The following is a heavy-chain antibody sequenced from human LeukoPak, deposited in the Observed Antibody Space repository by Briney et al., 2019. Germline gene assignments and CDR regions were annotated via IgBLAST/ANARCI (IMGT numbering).Heavy chain of an antibody. V-gene: IGHV3-30*02. CDR3: AKPYCGGDCYSRAAYFDY. CDR2: IPYGGSNK. Sequence: GGSLRLSCAASGFTFSSYGMHWVRQAPGKGLEWVAVIPYGGSNKYYADSVKGRFAISRDNSKNTLYLQMNSLRAEDTAVYYCAKPYCGGDCYSRAAYFDYWGQGILVTVSS. CDR1: GFTFSSYG. D-gene: IGHD2-21*02. J-gene: IGHJ4*02.